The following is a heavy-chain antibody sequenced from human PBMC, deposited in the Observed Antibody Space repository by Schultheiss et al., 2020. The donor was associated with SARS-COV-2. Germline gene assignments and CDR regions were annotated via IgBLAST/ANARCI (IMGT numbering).Heavy chain of an antibody. Sequence: ASVKVSCKASGYTFTSYAMHWVRQAPGQRLEWMGWGNADNGNTKYSQKFQGRVTMTTDTSTSTAYMELRSLRSDDTAVYYCAREGGDIVVVPAAMSYYYYYMDVWGKGTTVTVSS. V-gene: IGHV1-3*01. CDR2: GNADNGNT. D-gene: IGHD2-2*01. CDR3: AREGGDIVVVPAAMSYYYYYMDV. CDR1: GYTFTSYA. J-gene: IGHJ6*03.